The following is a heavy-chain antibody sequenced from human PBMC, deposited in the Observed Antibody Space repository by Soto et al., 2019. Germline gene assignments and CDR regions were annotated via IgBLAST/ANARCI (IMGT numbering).Heavy chain of an antibody. CDR3: ARGWDPYDSSGLLTWFDP. Sequence: QVQLVQSGAEVKKPGSSVKVSCKASGGTFSDYGISWVRQAPGQGLEWMGGLIPIFGTSNYAQKFQGRVTITADESTSTAYMELSSLTSEDTAVYYCARGWDPYDSSGLLTWFDPWGQGTLVTVSS. D-gene: IGHD3-22*01. J-gene: IGHJ5*02. CDR1: GGTFSDYG. CDR2: LIPIFGTS. V-gene: IGHV1-69*01.